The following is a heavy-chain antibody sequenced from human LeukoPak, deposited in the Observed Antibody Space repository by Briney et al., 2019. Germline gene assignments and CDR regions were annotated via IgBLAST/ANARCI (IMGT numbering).Heavy chain of an antibody. CDR2: ISWHSGRI. J-gene: IGHJ6*03. CDR3: AKDAYGGATFFYYMDV. CDR1: GFSFDDYA. Sequence: SLRLSCAASGFSFDDYAMHWVRHAPGKGLEGVSGISWHSGRIAYADSVRGRFTISRDNAKNSLSLQMNSLRDDDTAVYYCAKDAYGGATFFYYMDVWGKGTTVIVSS. D-gene: IGHD2/OR15-2a*01. V-gene: IGHV3-9*01.